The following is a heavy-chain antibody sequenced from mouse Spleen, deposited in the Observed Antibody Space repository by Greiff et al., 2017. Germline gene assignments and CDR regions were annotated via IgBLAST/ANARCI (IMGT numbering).Heavy chain of an antibody. Sequence: DVMLVESGGGLVKLGGSLKLSCAASGFTFSSYAMSWVRQTPEKRLEWVATISSGGGNTYYPDSVKGRFTISRDNAKNTLYLQMSSLKSEDTAMYYCARHPDYWGQGTTLTVSS. V-gene: IGHV5-9*01. CDR2: ISSGGGNT. CDR1: GFTFSSYA. J-gene: IGHJ2*01. CDR3: ARHPDY.